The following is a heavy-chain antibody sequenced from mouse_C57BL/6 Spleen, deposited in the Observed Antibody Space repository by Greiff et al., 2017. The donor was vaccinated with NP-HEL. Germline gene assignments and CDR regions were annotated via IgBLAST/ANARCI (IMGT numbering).Heavy chain of an antibody. D-gene: IGHD3-3*01. V-gene: IGHV1-15*01. J-gene: IGHJ2*01. CDR3: TRGGTREYFDY. Sequence: QVQLKQSGAELVRPGASVTLSCKASGYTFTDYEMHWVKQTPVHGLEWIGAIDPETGGTAYNQKFQGKAILTADKSSSTAYMERRSLTSEDSAVYYCTRGGTREYFDYWGQGTTLTVSS. CDR1: GYTFTDYE. CDR2: IDPETGGT.